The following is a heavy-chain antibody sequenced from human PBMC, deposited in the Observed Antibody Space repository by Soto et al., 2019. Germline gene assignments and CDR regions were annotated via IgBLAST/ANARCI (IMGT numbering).Heavy chain of an antibody. Sequence: SETLSLTCTVSGGSISSGGYYWSWIRQHPGKGLEWIGYIYYSGSTYYNPSLKSRVTISVDTSKNQFSLKLSSVTAADTAVYYCARVQAALIISWYWAHYDVKYFWGQGTTVTVSS. V-gene: IGHV4-31*03. CDR1: GGSISSGGYY. J-gene: IGHJ6*02. CDR3: ARVQAALIISWYWAHYDVKYF. CDR2: IYYSGST. D-gene: IGHD6-13*01.